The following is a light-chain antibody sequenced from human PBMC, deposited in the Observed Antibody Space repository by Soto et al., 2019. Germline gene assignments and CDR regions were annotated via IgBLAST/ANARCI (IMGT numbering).Light chain of an antibody. Sequence: DIQMTQSPSSLSASLGERVTITCRASQSISSSLNWYQQKSGKAPKLLIFAATSLQSGVTSRFSGSRCGTEFTLISSSLQPADFATYFWQQSYSAPPTFGQGTKLEI. CDR3: QQSYSAPPT. CDR1: QSISSS. J-gene: IGKJ2*01. CDR2: AAT. V-gene: IGKV1-39*01.